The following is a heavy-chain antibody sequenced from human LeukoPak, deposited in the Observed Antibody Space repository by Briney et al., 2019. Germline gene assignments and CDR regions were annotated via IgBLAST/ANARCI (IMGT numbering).Heavy chain of an antibody. V-gene: IGHV4-34*01. J-gene: IGHJ4*02. CDR3: ARVPWSSYFDY. Sequence: SETLSLTCAVYGGSFSGYYWSWIRQPPGKGLEWIGEINHSGSTNYNPSLKSRVTISVDTSKNQFSLKLSSVTAADTAVYYCARVPWSSYFDYWGQGTLVTVSS. CDR1: GGSFSGYY. CDR2: INHSGST.